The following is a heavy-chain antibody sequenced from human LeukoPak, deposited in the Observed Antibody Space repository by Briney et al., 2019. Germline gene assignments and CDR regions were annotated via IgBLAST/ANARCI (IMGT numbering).Heavy chain of an antibody. Sequence: ASVNVSCKASGYTFTSYGISWVRQAPGQGLEWMGWISAYNGNTNYAQKLQGRVTMTTDTSTSTAYMELRSLRSDDTAVYYCARRYYDILAEDYWGQGTLVTVSS. CDR2: ISAYNGNT. CDR1: GYTFTSYG. D-gene: IGHD3-9*01. J-gene: IGHJ4*02. CDR3: ARRYYDILAEDY. V-gene: IGHV1-18*01.